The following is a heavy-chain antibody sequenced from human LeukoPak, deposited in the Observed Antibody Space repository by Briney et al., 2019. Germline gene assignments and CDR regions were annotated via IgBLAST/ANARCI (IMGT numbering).Heavy chain of an antibody. CDR3: AKDGRFPPRYYGSGSYFEDS. D-gene: IGHD3-10*01. CDR2: ITGSAGST. Sequence: GGSLRLSCAASGFTFSSYAMSWVRQAPGKGLEWVSAITGSAGSTVYADSVKGRFTISRDNSKNTLYLQMNSLRGEDTAVYCCAKDGRFPPRYYGSGSYFEDSWGQGTLVTVSS. CDR1: GFTFSSYA. J-gene: IGHJ4*02. V-gene: IGHV3-23*01.